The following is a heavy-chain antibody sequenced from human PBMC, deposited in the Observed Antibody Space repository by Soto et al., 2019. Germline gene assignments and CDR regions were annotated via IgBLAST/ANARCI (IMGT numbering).Heavy chain of an antibody. CDR1: GFTFSSYS. CDR2: ISSSSSTI. J-gene: IGHJ4*02. D-gene: IGHD5-18*01. CDR3: ARDSGYSYGPLDY. V-gene: IGHV3-48*01. Sequence: EVQLVESGGGLVQPGGSLRLSCVAFGFTFSSYSMNWVRQAPGKGLEGVSYISSSSSTIYYADSVKGRFTISRDNAKNSLYLQMNSLRAEDTAVYYCARDSGYSYGPLDYWGQGTLVTVSS.